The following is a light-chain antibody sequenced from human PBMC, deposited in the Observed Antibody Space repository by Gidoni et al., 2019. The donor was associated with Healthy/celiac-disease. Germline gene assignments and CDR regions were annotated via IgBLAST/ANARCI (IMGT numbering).Light chain of an antibody. Sequence: DIVMTQSPDSLALSLGERATINCKSSQSVLYSSNNKNYLAWYQQKPGQPPKLLIYWASTRESGVPDRFSGSGSGTDFTLTISSLQAEDVAVYYCQQYYRTPITFGQGTRLEIK. V-gene: IGKV4-1*01. CDR2: WAS. CDR1: QSVLYSSNNKNY. J-gene: IGKJ5*01. CDR3: QQYYRTPIT.